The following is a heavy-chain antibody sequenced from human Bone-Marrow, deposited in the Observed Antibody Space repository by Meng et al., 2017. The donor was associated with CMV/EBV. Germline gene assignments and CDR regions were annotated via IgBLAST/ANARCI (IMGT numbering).Heavy chain of an antibody. CDR2: IYYSGST. Sequence: GSLRLSCTVSGGSISSYYWSWIRQPPGKGLEWIGYIYYSGSTNYNPSLKSRATISVDTSKNQFSLKLSSVTAADTAVYYCARASPGYYYYYGMDVWGQGTTVTVSS. J-gene: IGHJ6*02. CDR3: ARASPGYYYYYGMDV. CDR1: GGSISSYY. V-gene: IGHV4-59*01.